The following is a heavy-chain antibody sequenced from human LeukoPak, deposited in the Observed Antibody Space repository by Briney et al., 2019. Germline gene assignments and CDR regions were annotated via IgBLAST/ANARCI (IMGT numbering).Heavy chain of an antibody. CDR3: AERGITMIGGV. D-gene: IGHD3-10*02. CDR2: ISTSSIYI. CDR1: GFTFSSYS. J-gene: IGHJ6*03. V-gene: IGHV3-21*01. Sequence: PGGSLRLSCAASGFTFSSYSMNWVRQAPGKGLEWVSSISTSSIYIYYADSVKGRFTISRDNAKNSLYLQMNSLRAEDTAVYYCAERGITMIGGVWGKGTTVT.